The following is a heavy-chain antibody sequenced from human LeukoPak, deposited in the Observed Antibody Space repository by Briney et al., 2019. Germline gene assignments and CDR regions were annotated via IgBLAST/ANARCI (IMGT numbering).Heavy chain of an antibody. J-gene: IGHJ4*02. V-gene: IGHV4-30-2*01. Sequence: SETLSLTCAVSGGSFSSGGYSWSWIRQPPGKGLEWIGYIYHSGSTYYNPSLKSRVTISVDRSKNQFSLKLSSVTAADTAVYYCARVSRLSGPLDYWGQGTLVTVSS. CDR3: ARVSRLSGPLDY. CDR2: IYHSGST. CDR1: GGSFSSGGYS. D-gene: IGHD1-14*01.